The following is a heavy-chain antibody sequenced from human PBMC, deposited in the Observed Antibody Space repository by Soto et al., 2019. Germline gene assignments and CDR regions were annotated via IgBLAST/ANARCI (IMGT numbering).Heavy chain of an antibody. CDR2: ISYDGSNK. V-gene: IGHV3-30*18. CDR1: GFTFSSYG. D-gene: IGHD3-3*01. Sequence: GGSLRLSCAASGFTFSSYGMHWVRQAPGKGLEWVAVISYDGSNKYYADSVKGRFTISRDNSKNTLYLQMNSLRAEDTAVYYCAKDGEGLRFLEWSIVPRSMDVWGQGTTVTVSS. J-gene: IGHJ6*02. CDR3: AKDGEGLRFLEWSIVPRSMDV.